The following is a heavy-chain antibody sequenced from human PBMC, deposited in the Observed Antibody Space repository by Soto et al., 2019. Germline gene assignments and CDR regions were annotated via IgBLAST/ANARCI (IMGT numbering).Heavy chain of an antibody. CDR1: GFTFSSYK. D-gene: IGHD2-8*01. V-gene: IGHV3-48*03. CDR3: ARKVLNGMDV. CDR2: ISSSGSTI. J-gene: IGHJ6*01. Sequence: XVSLILSCSAAGFTFSSYKMNWVRQSPGKGLECVSYISSSGSTIYYADSVKGRFTISRENAKNSLYLQMISLRAEDTAVYYCARKVLNGMDVWAQGTTVTVS.